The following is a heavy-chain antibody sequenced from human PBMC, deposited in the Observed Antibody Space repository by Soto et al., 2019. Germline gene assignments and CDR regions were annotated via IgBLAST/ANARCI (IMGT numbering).Heavy chain of an antibody. CDR1: GFTFSSYW. D-gene: IGHD2-2*01. V-gene: IGHV3-7*01. Sequence: GGSLRLSCAASGFTFSSYWMSWVRQAPGKGLEWVANIKQDGSEKYYVDSVKGRFTISRDNAKNSLYLQMNSLRAEDTAVYYCARAGQYARWHMDVWGKGTTVTVSS. J-gene: IGHJ6*03. CDR2: IKQDGSEK. CDR3: ARAGQYARWHMDV.